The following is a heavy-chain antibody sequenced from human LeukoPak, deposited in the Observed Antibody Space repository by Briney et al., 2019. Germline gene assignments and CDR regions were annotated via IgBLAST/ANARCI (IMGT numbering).Heavy chain of an antibody. CDR2: IYHSGST. V-gene: IGHV4-4*02. CDR3: ARDRGDSSGWYFHDAFDI. D-gene: IGHD6-19*01. J-gene: IGHJ3*02. Sequence: PSETLSLTCAVSGGSISSSNWWSWVRQPPGKGLEWIGEIYHSGSTNYNPSLKSRVTISVDKPKNQFSLKLSSVTAADTAVYYCARDRGDSSGWYFHDAFDIWGQGTMVTVSS. CDR1: GGSISSSNW.